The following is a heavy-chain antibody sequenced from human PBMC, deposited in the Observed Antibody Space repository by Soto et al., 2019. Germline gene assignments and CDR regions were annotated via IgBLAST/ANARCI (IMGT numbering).Heavy chain of an antibody. J-gene: IGHJ4*02. D-gene: IGHD4-17*01. V-gene: IGHV4-4*02. CDR1: GGSISSSNW. CDR2: IYHSGST. CDR3: ARDGDYGDYELTN. Sequence: PSETLSLTCAVSGGSISSSNWWSWVRQPPGKGLEWIGEIYHSGSTNYNPSLKSRVTISVDKSKNQFSLKLSSVTAADTAVYYCARDGDYGDYELTNWGQGTLVTVSS.